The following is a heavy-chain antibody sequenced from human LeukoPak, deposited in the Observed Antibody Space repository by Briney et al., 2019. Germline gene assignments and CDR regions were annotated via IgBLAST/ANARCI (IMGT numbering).Heavy chain of an antibody. CDR1: GGSISSGDYY. CDR2: IYYSGST. CDR3: ARVVKERFLEGFYPGDWFDP. J-gene: IGHJ5*02. Sequence: PSQTLSLTCTVSGGSISSGDYYWSWIRQPPGKGLEWIGYIYYSGSTYYNPSLKSRVTISVDTSKNQFSLKLSSVTAADTAVYYCARVVKERFLEGFYPGDWFDPWGQGTLVTVSS. D-gene: IGHD3-3*01. V-gene: IGHV4-30-4*08.